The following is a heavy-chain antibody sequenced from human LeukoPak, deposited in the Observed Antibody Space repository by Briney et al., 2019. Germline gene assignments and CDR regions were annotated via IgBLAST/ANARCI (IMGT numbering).Heavy chain of an antibody. J-gene: IGHJ4*02. D-gene: IGHD3-10*01. CDR1: GYTFSGYA. Sequence: GGSLRLSCEASGYTFSGYAMSWVRQAPGKGLEWVSTISGTTGTIYYADSVKGRFSISRDNSKNTLYLQMKSLRAEDMAEYHCARVKGYFDSGNYFGFFDFWGQGTLVTVSS. CDR2: ISGTTGTI. CDR3: ARVKGYFDSGNYFGFFDF. V-gene: IGHV3-23*01.